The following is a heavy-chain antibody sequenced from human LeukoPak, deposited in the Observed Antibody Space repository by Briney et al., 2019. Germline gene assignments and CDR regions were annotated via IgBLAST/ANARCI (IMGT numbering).Heavy chain of an antibody. CDR3: ARLGVTDYDFWSGYRSAFDI. D-gene: IGHD3-3*01. CDR2: ISSSSSDI. J-gene: IGHJ3*02. V-gene: IGHV3-21*01. Sequence: GGSLRLSCAASGFTFSSYSMNWVRQAPGKGLEWVSSISSSSSDIYYADSVKGRFTISRDNSKNTLHLQMNSLRAEDTAVYYCARLGVTDYDFWSGYRSAFDIWGQGTMVTVSS. CDR1: GFTFSSYS.